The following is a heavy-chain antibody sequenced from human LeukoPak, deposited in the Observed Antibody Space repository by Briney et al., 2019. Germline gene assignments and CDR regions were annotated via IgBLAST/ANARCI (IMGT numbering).Heavy chain of an antibody. CDR2: INHSGST. J-gene: IGHJ4*02. Sequence: SETLSLTCAVYGGSFSGYYWSWIRQPPGKGLEWIGEINHSGSTNYNPSLKSRVTISVDTSKNQFSLKLSSVTAADTAVYYCARGLLYSSDWYPYYWGQGTLVTVSS. V-gene: IGHV4-34*01. CDR3: ARGLLYSSDWYPYY. D-gene: IGHD6-19*01. CDR1: GGSFSGYY.